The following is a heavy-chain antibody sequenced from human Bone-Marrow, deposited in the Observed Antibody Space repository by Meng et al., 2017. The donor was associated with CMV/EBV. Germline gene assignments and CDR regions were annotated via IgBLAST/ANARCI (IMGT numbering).Heavy chain of an antibody. J-gene: IGHJ3*02. CDR1: GGTFSSYA. V-gene: IGHV1-69*05. Sequence: SVKVSCKASGGTFSSYAISWVRQAPGQGLEWMGGIIPIFGTANYAQKFQGRVTITTDESTSTAYMELSSLRSEGTAVYYCARDRTDAFDIWGQGTMVTVSS. CDR2: IIPIFGTA. CDR3: ARDRTDAFDI.